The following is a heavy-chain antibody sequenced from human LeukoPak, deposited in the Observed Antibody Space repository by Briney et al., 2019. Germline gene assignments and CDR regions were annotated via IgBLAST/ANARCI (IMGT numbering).Heavy chain of an antibody. Sequence: PGGSLRLSCAASGFTFSSYLMHWVRQAPGKGLVWVSRINSDGSSTSCADSVKGRFTISRDNAKNTLYLQMNSLRAEDTAVYYCARRGYSYGYPFDYWGLGTLVTVSS. CDR3: ARRGYSYGYPFDY. D-gene: IGHD5-18*01. CDR1: GFTFSSYL. CDR2: INSDGSST. J-gene: IGHJ4*02. V-gene: IGHV3-74*01.